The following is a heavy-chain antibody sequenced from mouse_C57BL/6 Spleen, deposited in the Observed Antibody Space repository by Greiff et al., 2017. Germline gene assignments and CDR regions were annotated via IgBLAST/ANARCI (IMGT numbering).Heavy chain of an antibody. CDR1: GYTFTSYW. Sequence: VQLQQPGAELVKPGASVKLSCKASGYTFTSYWMQWVKQRPGQGLEWIGYIDPSDSNTYYNQKFKDKVTLTVDKSSSTAYMQLSSLKSEDSAVYYSARGEWVGFDDWGKGTTVTVS. CDR3: ARGEWVGFDD. V-gene: IGHV1-50*01. J-gene: IGHJ1*03. CDR2: IDPSDSNT. D-gene: IGHD1-1*02.